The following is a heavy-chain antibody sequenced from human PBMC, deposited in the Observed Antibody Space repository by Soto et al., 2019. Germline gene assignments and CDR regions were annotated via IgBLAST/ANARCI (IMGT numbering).Heavy chain of an antibody. D-gene: IGHD2-15*01. CDR2: IYYSGST. V-gene: IGHV4-59*12. CDR1: GGSISSYY. Sequence: TASETLSLTCTVSGGSISSYYWSWIRRPPGKGLEWIGYIYYSGSTNYNPSLKSRVTISVDTSKNQFSLKLSSVTAADTAVYYCAREVIVVVENWFDPWGQGTLVTVSS. CDR3: AREVIVVVENWFDP. J-gene: IGHJ5*02.